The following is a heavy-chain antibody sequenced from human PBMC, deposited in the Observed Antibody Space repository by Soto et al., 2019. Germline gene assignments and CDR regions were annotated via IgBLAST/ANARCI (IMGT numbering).Heavy chain of an antibody. CDR1: GYTFTGYY. CDR2: IIPIFGTA. Sequence: GASVKVSCKASGYTFTGYYMHWVRQAPGQGLEWMGGIIPIFGTANYAQKLQGRVTITADESTSTAYMELSSLRSEDTAVYYCAREVDIVATISYYGMDVWGQGTTVTVSS. J-gene: IGHJ6*02. V-gene: IGHV1-69*13. D-gene: IGHD5-12*01. CDR3: AREVDIVATISYYGMDV.